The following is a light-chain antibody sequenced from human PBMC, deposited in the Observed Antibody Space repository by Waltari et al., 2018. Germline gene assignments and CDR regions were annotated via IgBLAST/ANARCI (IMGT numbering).Light chain of an antibody. J-gene: IGLJ1*01. Sequence: QSALTQPASVSGSPGQSITISRTGTSSDVGSYRVVSWYQQYPGKAPKLIISEGSKRPSGVSLRFSASKSGNTASLTISGLQTEDEADYFCCSYAGSNIYVFGTGTKVTVL. V-gene: IGLV2-23*01. CDR2: EGS. CDR3: CSYAGSNIYV. CDR1: SSDVGSYRV.